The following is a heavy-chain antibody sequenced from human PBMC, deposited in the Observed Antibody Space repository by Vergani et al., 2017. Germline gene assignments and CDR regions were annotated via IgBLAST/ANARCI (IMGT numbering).Heavy chain of an antibody. V-gene: IGHV3-30*03. Sequence: QVQLVESGGGVVQPGRSLRLSCAASGFTFSSYGMHWVRQAPGKGLEWVAVISNDGSNKYYADSVKGRFTISRDNSKNTLYLQMNSLRSEDTAVYYCAREGRVPAGGARRGYYYGMDVWGQGTTVTVSS. CDR3: AREGRVPAGGARRGYYYGMDV. D-gene: IGHD2-2*01. CDR1: GFTFSSYG. J-gene: IGHJ6*02. CDR2: ISNDGSNK.